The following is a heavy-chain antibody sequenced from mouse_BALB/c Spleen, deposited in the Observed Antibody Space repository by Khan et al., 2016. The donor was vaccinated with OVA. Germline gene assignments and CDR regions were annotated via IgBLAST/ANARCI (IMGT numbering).Heavy chain of an antibody. CDR2: INPSDGGT. J-gene: IGHJ2*01. CDR1: GYTFTSYY. Sequence: QVQLQQSGAELVKPGASVQLSCKASGYTFTSYYIYWVKQRPGQGLEWIGEINPSDGGTNFTEKFKSKATLTVDKSSSTAYMQLSSLTSEDAAVYYGTRGGYGYYGYWGQGTTLTVSA. CDR3: TRGGYGYYGY. D-gene: IGHD2-3*01. V-gene: IGHV1S81*02.